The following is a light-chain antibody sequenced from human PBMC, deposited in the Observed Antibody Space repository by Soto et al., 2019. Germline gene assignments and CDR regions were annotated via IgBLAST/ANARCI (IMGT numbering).Light chain of an antibody. CDR2: GDS. V-gene: IGLV1-40*01. CDR3: LSHDSDMSSPRYV. Sequence: QSVLTQPPSVSGAPGQRVTISCTGSSSNIGAGHDVHWYQQLPGTAPKLLIYGDSNRPSGVPDRFSGSKSGASASLAITGLQTLDEAEYHCLSHDSDMSSPRYVFGPGTKVTVL. CDR1: SSNIGAGHD. J-gene: IGLJ1*01.